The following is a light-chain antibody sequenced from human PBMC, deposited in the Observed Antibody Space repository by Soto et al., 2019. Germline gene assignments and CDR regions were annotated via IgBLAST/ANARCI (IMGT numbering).Light chain of an antibody. CDR3: QQYDQLPLT. J-gene: IGKJ4*01. CDR2: KAS. Sequence: DIQMTQSPSTLSGSVGDRVTITCRASQTISSWLAWYQQKPGKAPKLLIYKASTLKSGVPSRFSGGGAGTDFTFTISSLQPEDIATYFCQQYDQLPLTFGGGTKVDI. V-gene: IGKV1-5*03. CDR1: QTISSW.